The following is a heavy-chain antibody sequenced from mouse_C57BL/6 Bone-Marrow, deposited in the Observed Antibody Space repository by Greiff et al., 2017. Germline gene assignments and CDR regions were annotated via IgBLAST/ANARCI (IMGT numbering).Heavy chain of an antibody. D-gene: IGHD4-1*01. V-gene: IGHV1-69*01. CDR2: IDPSDSYT. J-gene: IGHJ2*01. CDR3: ARTGFDY. Sequence: QVQLQQPGAELVMPGASVKLSCKASGYTFTSYWMHWVKQRPGQGLEWIGEIDPSDSYTNYNQKFKGKSTLTVDKSSSTAYMQLSGLTSGDSAVYLCARTGFDYWGQGTTLTVSS. CDR1: GYTFTSYW.